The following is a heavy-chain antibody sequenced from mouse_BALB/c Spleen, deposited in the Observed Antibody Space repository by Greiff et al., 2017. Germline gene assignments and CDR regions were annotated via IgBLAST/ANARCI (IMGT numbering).Heavy chain of an antibody. D-gene: IGHD2-10*01. Sequence: VQLQESAAELARPGASVKMSCKASGYTFTSYTMHWVKQRPGQGLEWIGYINPSSGYTEYNQKFKDKTTLTADKSSSTAYMQLSSLTSEDSAVYYCARGGPYYGSWFAYWGQGTLVTVSA. CDR2: INPSSGYT. V-gene: IGHV1-4*02. J-gene: IGHJ3*01. CDR1: GYTFTSYT. CDR3: ARGGPYYGSWFAY.